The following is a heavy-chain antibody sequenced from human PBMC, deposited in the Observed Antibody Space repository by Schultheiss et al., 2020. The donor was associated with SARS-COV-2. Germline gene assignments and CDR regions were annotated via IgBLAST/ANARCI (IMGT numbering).Heavy chain of an antibody. D-gene: IGHD5-12*01. V-gene: IGHV4-61*08. CDR2: IYYSGST. Sequence: SETLSLTCTVSGGSISSGGYYWSWIRQHPGKGLEWIGYIYYSGSTNYNPSLKSRVTISVDTSKNQFSLKLSSVTAADTAVYYCARGDRLFKAVDYWGQGTLVTVSS. J-gene: IGHJ4*02. CDR3: ARGDRLFKAVDY. CDR1: GGSISSGGYY.